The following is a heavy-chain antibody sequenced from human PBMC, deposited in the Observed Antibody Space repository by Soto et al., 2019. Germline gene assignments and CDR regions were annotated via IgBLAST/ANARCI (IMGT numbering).Heavy chain of an antibody. J-gene: IGHJ3*02. V-gene: IGHV1-3*01. D-gene: IGHD6-13*01. CDR1: GYTFTSYA. CDR2: INAGNVNT. CDR3: ARVGAAAGDAFDI. Sequence: ASVKVSCKASGYTFTSYAMHWVRQAPGQRLEWMGWINAGNVNTKYSQKFQGRVTITRDTSASTAYMELSSLRSEDTAVYYCARVGAAAGDAFDIWGLGTMVTVSS.